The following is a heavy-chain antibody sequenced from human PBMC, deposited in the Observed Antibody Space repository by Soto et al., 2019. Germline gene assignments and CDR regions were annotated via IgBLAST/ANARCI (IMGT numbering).Heavy chain of an antibody. J-gene: IGHJ4*02. CDR1: GFSFNNYA. D-gene: IGHD6-19*01. CDR3: AKDLRTGWFGIFDY. CDR2: ISGSGDRT. Sequence: VQLLESGGGLVQPGGSLRLSCAASGFSFNNYAMSWVRQAPGTGLEWVSAISGSGDRTYYADSVKGRFTISRDNSKNTLYLQMNSLRAEDTAIYYCAKDLRTGWFGIFDYWGQGTLVTVSS. V-gene: IGHV3-23*01.